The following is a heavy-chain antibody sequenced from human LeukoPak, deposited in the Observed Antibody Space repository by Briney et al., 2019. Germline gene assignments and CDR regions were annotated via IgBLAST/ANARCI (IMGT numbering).Heavy chain of an antibody. J-gene: IGHJ4*02. Sequence: NPSETLSLTCTVSGGSISSYYWSWIRQPPGKGLEWIGYIYYSGSTNYNPSLKSRVTISVDTSKNQFSLKLSSVTAADTAVYYCARHRTTVTNFDYWGQGTLVTVSS. CDR1: GGSISSYY. CDR3: ARHRTTVTNFDY. CDR2: IYYSGST. D-gene: IGHD4-17*01. V-gene: IGHV4-59*08.